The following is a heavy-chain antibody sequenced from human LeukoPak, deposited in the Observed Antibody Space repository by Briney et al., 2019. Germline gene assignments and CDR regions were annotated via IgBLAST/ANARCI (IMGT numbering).Heavy chain of an antibody. Sequence: SETLSLTCRVSGDPMSSGSYYWGWIRQPPGKGLEWIGSIFYSGSTYYTPSLKSRVPMSLDTSKNQFSLRLTSVTAADTAVYYCARQIAVVEPTDPNWFDSWGQGTLVTVSS. CDR3: ARQIAVVEPTDPNWFDS. D-gene: IGHD2-21*01. J-gene: IGHJ5*01. CDR1: GDPMSSGSYY. CDR2: IFYSGST. V-gene: IGHV4-39*07.